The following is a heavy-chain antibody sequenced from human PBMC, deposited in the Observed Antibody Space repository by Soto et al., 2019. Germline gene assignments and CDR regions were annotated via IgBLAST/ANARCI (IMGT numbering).Heavy chain of an antibody. CDR2: IFYSGST. J-gene: IGHJ6*02. CDR3: ATQTGLYYGMDV. CDR1: GGSINAFF. V-gene: IGHV4-59*01. Sequence: QVQLQESGPGLVKPSETLSLTCTVSGGSINAFFWSWVRQPPGKGLESIGYIFYSGSTNYNPSLKSRVTISLDTSKTQFSLNLTSVTAADTAVYYCATQTGLYYGMDVWGQGTTVAVSS.